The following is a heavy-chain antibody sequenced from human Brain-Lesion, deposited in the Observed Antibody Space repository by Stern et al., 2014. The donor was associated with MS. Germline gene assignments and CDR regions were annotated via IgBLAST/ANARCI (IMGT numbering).Heavy chain of an antibody. J-gene: IGHJ4*02. CDR1: GYTLTDLS. CDR2: FDPEDGET. D-gene: IGHD1-26*01. CDR3: ATLSPGAGGNYYRHFDY. V-gene: IGHV1-24*01. Sequence: QVQLVQSGAEVKKPGASVKVSCKVSGYTLTDLSMHWVRQAPRKGLEWMGGFDPEDGETIYEQKFQGRVTMTEDTSTDTAYMERSSLRSEDTAVYYCATLSPGAGGNYYRHFDYWGQGTLVTVSS.